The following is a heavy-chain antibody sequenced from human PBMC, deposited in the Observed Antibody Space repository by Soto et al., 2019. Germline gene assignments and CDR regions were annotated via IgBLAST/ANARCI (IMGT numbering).Heavy chain of an antibody. CDR2: ISGSGGST. V-gene: IGHV3-23*01. J-gene: IGHJ4*02. CDR1: GFTFSSYA. Sequence: GGSLRLSCAASGFTFSSYAMSWVRQAPGKGLEWVSAISGSGGSTYYADSVKGRFTISRDNSKNTLYLQMNSLRAEDTAVYYCAKDFPYSSSGSPTYFDYSGQGPLLTVSS. CDR3: AKDFPYSSSGSPTYFDY. D-gene: IGHD6-13*01.